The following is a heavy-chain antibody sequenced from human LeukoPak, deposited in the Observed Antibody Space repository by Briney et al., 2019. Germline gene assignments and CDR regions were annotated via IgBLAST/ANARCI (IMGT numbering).Heavy chain of an antibody. CDR2: ISSSSSYI. J-gene: IGHJ4*02. Sequence: RTGGSLRLSCAASGFTFSSYSMNWVRQAPGKGLEWVSSISSSSSYIYYADSVKGRFTISRDNAKNSLYLQMNSLRAEDTAVYYCARVSKWGLGGSDYWGQGTLVTVSS. D-gene: IGHD1-26*01. CDR1: GFTFSSYS. V-gene: IGHV3-21*01. CDR3: ARVSKWGLGGSDY.